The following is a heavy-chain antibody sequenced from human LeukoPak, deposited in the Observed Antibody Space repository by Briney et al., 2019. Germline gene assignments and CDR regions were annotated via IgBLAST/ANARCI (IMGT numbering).Heavy chain of an antibody. CDR3: RQNTAMFTVFDY. CDR2: IYYSGST. CDR1: RGSISSSSYY. V-gene: IGHV4-39*07. Sequence: SETLSLTCTVPRGSISSSSYYWGWIRQPPGKGLEWIGSIYYSGSTNYNPSRKSRVTISVDTSKNQFSLKLSSVTAADAAVYYCRQNTAMFTVFDYWGQGTLVTVSS. D-gene: IGHD5-18*01. J-gene: IGHJ4*02.